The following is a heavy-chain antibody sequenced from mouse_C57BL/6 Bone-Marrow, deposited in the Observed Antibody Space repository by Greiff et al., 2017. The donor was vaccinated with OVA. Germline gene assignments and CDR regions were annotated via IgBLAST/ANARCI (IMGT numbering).Heavy chain of an antibody. CDR2: INSDGSAI. D-gene: IGHD1-1*01. CDR3: MRYGSYWYFDV. CDR1: GFTFSGFW. Sequence: EVKLMESGGGLVQPGGSRGLSCEGSGFTFSGFWMSWVRQTPGKTLEWIGDINSDGSAINYAPSIKDRFTIFRDNDKSTLYLQMSNVRSEDTATYFCMRYGSYWYFDVWGTGTTVTVSS. J-gene: IGHJ1*03. V-gene: IGHV11-2*01.